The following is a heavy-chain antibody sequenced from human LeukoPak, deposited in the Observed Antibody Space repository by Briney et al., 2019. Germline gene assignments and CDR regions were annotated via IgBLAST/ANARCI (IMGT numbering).Heavy chain of an antibody. D-gene: IGHD1-26*01. CDR3: AKAGSIRFDY. J-gene: IGHJ4*02. CDR1: GFTFSHAY. CDR2: ISGSGTGGRT. V-gene: IGHV3-23*01. Sequence: GGSLRLSCAVSGFTFSHAYMTWVRQAPGKGLEWVSGISGSGTGGRTYYADSVEGRFTISRDNSKNTLYLQMNSLRAEDTAVYYCAKAGSIRFDYWGQGTLVTVSS.